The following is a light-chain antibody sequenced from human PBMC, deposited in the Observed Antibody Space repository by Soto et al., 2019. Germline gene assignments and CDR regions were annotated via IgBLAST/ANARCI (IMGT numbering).Light chain of an antibody. CDR2: GNS. Sequence: QSVLTQPPSVSGAPGQRVTISCTGSSSNIGAGYDVHWYQQLPGTAPKLLIYGNSNRPSGVPDRFSGSKSGTSASLAITGLQAEDEAAYSCQSYDSSLSGPWVFGGGTKLTVL. CDR3: QSYDSSLSGPWV. J-gene: IGLJ3*02. V-gene: IGLV1-40*01. CDR1: SSNIGAGYD.